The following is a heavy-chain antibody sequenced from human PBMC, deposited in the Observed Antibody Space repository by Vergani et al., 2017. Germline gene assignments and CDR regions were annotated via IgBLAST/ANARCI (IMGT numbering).Heavy chain of an antibody. CDR2: INPNSGGT. V-gene: IGHV1-2*02. CDR1: GYTFTGYY. Sequence: QVQLVQPGAEVKKPGASVKVSCKASGYTFTGYYMHWVRQAPGQGLEWMGWINPNSGGTNYAQKFQGRITMTRDTSISTAYMELSRLRSDDTAVYYCARDRRYCSGGSCPGYYFDYWGQGTLVTVSS. J-gene: IGHJ4*02. CDR3: ARDRRYCSGGSCPGYYFDY. D-gene: IGHD2-15*01.